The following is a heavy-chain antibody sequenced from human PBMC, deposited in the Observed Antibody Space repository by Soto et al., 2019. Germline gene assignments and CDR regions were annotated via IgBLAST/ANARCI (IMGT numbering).Heavy chain of an antibody. CDR2: IYTSGST. V-gene: IGHV4-4*07. CDR1: GGSFSSYY. CDR3: ARDLPQFGVVIRGFDP. J-gene: IGHJ5*02. D-gene: IGHD3-3*01. Sequence: SDTLSLTCAVYGGSFSSYYWSWIRQPAGKGLEWIGRIYTSGSTNYNPSLKSRVTMSVDTSKNQFSLKLSSVTAADTAVYYCARDLPQFGVVIRGFDPWGQGTLVTVSS.